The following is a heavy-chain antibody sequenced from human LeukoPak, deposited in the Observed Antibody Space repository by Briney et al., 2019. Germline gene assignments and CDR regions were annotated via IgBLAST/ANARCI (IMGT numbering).Heavy chain of an antibody. D-gene: IGHD3-3*01. CDR1: GFTFSSYA. CDR2: ISGSGGST. Sequence: GGSLRLSCAASGFTFSSYAMSWVRQAPGKGLEWVSAISGSGGSTYYADSVKGRFTISRDNSKNTLYLQMNSLRAEDTAVYYCAKLAHLITIFGVVINWFDPWGQGTLVTVSS. V-gene: IGHV3-23*01. J-gene: IGHJ5*02. CDR3: AKLAHLITIFGVVINWFDP.